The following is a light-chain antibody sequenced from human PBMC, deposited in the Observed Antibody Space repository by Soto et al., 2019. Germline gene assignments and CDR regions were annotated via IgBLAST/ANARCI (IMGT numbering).Light chain of an antibody. V-gene: IGLV2-23*02. Sequence: QSALTQPASVSGSPGQSITISCTGTSSDVGSYNLISWYQQYPGKAPKLMIYEVSKRPSGVSNRFSGSKSGNTASLTISGLQAEDEADYYCCSYAGSSTFSVFGTGTKLTVL. CDR1: SSDVGSYNL. CDR2: EVS. J-gene: IGLJ1*01. CDR3: CSYAGSSTFSV.